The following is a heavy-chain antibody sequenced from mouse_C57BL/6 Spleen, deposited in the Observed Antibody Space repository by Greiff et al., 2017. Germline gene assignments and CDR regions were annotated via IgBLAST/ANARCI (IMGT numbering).Heavy chain of an antibody. V-gene: IGHV1-80*01. CDR1: GYAFSSYW. D-gene: IGHD1-1*01. J-gene: IGHJ4*01. CDR2: IYPGDGDT. Sequence: VQLQQSGAELVKPGASVKISCKASGYAFSSYWMNWVKQRPGKGLEWIGQIYPGDGDTNYNEKFKGKATLTADKSSSTAYMQLSSLTSEDSAVYFCATITTVVATNAMDYWGQGTSVTVSS. CDR3: ATITTVVATNAMDY.